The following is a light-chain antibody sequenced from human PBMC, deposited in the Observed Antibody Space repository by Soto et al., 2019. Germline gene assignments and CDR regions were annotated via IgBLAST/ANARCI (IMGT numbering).Light chain of an antibody. CDR2: GAS. CDR3: QQYGSSLIT. CDR1: QSVSSTY. Sequence: PGERATLSCRASQSVSSTYLAWYQQRPGQAPRLLIYGASSRATGIPDRFSGSGSGTDFTLTISRLEPEDFAVYYCQQYGSSLITFGQGTRLEIK. V-gene: IGKV3-20*01. J-gene: IGKJ5*01.